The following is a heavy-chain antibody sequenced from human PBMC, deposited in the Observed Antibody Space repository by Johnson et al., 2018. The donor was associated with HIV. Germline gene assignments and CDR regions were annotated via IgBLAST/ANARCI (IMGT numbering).Heavy chain of an antibody. J-gene: IGHJ3*02. CDR1: GFTFSSYA. CDR2: ISYDGSTK. Sequence: QVQLVESGGGVVQPERSLRLSCAASGFTFSSYAMHWVRQAPGKGLEWVACISYDGSTKHYAGSVKGRFTISRDNSKNTLYLQMNSLRADDTAVYYCARVSMLFIAADAFDIWGQGTMVTVSS. CDR3: ARVSMLFIAADAFDI. D-gene: IGHD2-21*01. V-gene: IGHV3-30*04.